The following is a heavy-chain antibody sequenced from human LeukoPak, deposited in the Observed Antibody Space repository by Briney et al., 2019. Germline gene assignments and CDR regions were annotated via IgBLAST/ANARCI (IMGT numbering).Heavy chain of an antibody. Sequence: SETLSLTCAVYGGSFRGYYWSWIRQPPGKGLEWIGEINHSGSTNYNPSLKSRVTISVDTSKNQFSLKLSSVTAADTAVYYCASYKRAPAAIDYWGQGTLVTVSS. V-gene: IGHV4-34*01. CDR2: INHSGST. CDR3: ASYKRAPAAIDY. J-gene: IGHJ4*02. CDR1: GGSFRGYY. D-gene: IGHD2-2*01.